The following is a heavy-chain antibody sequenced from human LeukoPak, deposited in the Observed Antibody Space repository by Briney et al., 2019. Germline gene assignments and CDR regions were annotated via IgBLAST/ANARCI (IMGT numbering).Heavy chain of an antibody. Sequence: ASVKVSCKASGYTFTSYDINWVRQATGQGLEWMGWISAYNGNTNYAQKLQGRVTMTTDTSTSTAYMELRSLRSDDTAVYYCARDAAVAGNGGSFDYWGQGTLVTVSS. CDR1: GYTFTSYD. D-gene: IGHD6-19*01. V-gene: IGHV1-18*01. CDR3: ARDAAVAGNGGSFDY. CDR2: ISAYNGNT. J-gene: IGHJ4*02.